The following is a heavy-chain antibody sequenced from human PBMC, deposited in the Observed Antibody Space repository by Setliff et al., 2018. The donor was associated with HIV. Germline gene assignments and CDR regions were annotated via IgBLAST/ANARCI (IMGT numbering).Heavy chain of an antibody. J-gene: IGHJ6*03. V-gene: IGHV4-31*03. Sequence: SETLSLTCSVSGDSISSGAYHWSWIRQHPVKGLEWIGYIFSSGITYYSPSLHSRVTISLDTSKNQFSLNLTPITAADTAVYYCTRDTGGGGFPMDVWGKGTTVTVSS. CDR3: TRDTGGGGFPMDV. CDR2: IFSSGIT. CDR1: GDSISSGAYH. D-gene: IGHD2-15*01.